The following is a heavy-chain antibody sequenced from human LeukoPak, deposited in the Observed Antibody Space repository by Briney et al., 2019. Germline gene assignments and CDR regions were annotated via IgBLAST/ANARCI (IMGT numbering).Heavy chain of an antibody. CDR2: IQQDGSEK. CDR1: GFTFSSYW. CDR3: ATHSGSRGDY. Sequence: GSLRLSCAASGFTFSSYWMTLVRQAPGQGLEWVANIQQDGSEKYYVDSVKDRFTISRDNAKNSLYLQMTSLRAEDTAVYYCATHSGSRGDYWGQGTLVTVSS. D-gene: IGHD1-26*01. V-gene: IGHV3-7*05. J-gene: IGHJ4*02.